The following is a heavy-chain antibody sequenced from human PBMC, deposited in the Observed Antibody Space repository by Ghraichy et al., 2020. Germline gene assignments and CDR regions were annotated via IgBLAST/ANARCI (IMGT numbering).Heavy chain of an antibody. CDR2: IYYSGRT. V-gene: IGHV4-39*01. J-gene: IGHJ4*02. CDR3: ARQSTVTARRSPGRLDY. D-gene: IGHD4-17*01. Sequence: SETLSLTCTVSDGSFSSSTYCWGWIRQPPGKGLEWIGSIYYSGRTDYSPSLKSRVTISIDTSKNQFSLKLSSVTAADTAVYYCARQSTVTARRSPGRLDYWGQGTLVTVSS. CDR1: DGSFSSSTYC.